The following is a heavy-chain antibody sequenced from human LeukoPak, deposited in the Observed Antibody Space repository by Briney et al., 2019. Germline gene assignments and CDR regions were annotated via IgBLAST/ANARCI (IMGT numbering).Heavy chain of an antibody. Sequence: GGTLRLSCAASGFSFSNYGMNWVRQAPGKGLEWVANIKQDGSEKYYVDSVKGRFTISRDNAKNSLYLQMNSLRAEDTAVYYCARTYYDYVWGSYRYLWDVWGKGTTVTVSS. D-gene: IGHD3-16*02. CDR3: ARTYYDYVWGSYRYLWDV. J-gene: IGHJ6*04. CDR1: GFSFSNYG. CDR2: IKQDGSEK. V-gene: IGHV3-7*01.